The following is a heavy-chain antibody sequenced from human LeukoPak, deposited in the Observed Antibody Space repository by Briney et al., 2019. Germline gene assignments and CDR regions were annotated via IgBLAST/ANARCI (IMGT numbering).Heavy chain of an antibody. D-gene: IGHD1-1*01. Sequence: GGSLRLSCAASGFTFSSYWMNWARQAPGKGLEWVAVVSFDGNTQLYADSVKGRFTISKDNSKNAVYLQLNSLSAEDTGIYYCAREGGMEPTKDDYFDYWGQGTLVTVSS. CDR3: AREGGMEPTKDDYFDY. V-gene: IGHV3-30-3*01. J-gene: IGHJ4*02. CDR1: GFTFSSYW. CDR2: VSFDGNTQ.